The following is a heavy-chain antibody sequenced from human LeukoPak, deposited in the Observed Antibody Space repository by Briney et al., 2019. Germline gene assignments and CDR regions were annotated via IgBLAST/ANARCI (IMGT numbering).Heavy chain of an antibody. V-gene: IGHV3-23*01. CDR3: AKDQRNHIVVVTADY. J-gene: IGHJ4*02. D-gene: IGHD2-21*02. Sequence: GGSLRLSCAASGFTFSSYAMTWVRQAPGKGLEWVSTISGSGDSTYYADSVKGRFTISRDNSKNTLYLQMNSLRAEDTAVYYCAKDQRNHIVVVTADYWGQGTLVTVSS. CDR1: GFTFSSYA. CDR2: ISGSGDST.